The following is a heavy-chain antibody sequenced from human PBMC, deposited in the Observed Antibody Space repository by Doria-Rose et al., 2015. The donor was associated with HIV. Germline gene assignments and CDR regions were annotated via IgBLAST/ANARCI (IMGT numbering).Heavy chain of an antibody. CDR1: GFIFSSYD. Sequence: QVQLQKSGGGVVQPGRSLRLSCKTSGFIFSSYDMHWVRQAPGKGLEWVAIISYDESNKFYADSVKGRFTISRDNSKNTLYLQMNSLRPEDTAIYYCTNEPRGSQYYFDYWGQGTLVTVSS. CDR3: TNEPRGSQYYFDY. V-gene: IGHV3-30*18. D-gene: IGHD1-26*01. CDR2: ISYDESNK. J-gene: IGHJ4*02.